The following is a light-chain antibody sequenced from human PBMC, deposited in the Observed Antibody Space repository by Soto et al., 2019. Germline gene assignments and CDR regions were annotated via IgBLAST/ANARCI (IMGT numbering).Light chain of an antibody. V-gene: IGLV2-14*01. CDR2: EVS. J-gene: IGLJ1*01. CDR3: SSYTSSRAYV. CDR1: ISDVGGYNY. Sequence: QSVLTQPASVSGSPGQSITISCTVTISDVGGYNYVSRYQQHPGKAPKLMIHEVSNRPSGVSNRFSGSKSANTDYLTISGLQAEDEADYYCSSYTSSRAYVFGTGTRSPS.